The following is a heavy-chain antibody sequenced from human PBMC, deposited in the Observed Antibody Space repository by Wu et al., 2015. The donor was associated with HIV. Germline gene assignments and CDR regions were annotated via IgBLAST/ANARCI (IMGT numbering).Heavy chain of an antibody. J-gene: IGHJ4*02. Sequence: QIQLVQSGTEVKKPGTSVKVSCEASGYSFRSYGINWVRQAPGQGLEWMGWITTNSGTTNYAQKFQGRVTMTTDTSTSTAYMELRSLRSDDTAVYYCARRHFASGSSYFFDYWGQGTLVTVSS. V-gene: IGHV1-18*01. CDR3: ARRHFASGSSYFFDY. D-gene: IGHD3-10*01. CDR2: ITTNSGTT. CDR1: GYSFRSYG.